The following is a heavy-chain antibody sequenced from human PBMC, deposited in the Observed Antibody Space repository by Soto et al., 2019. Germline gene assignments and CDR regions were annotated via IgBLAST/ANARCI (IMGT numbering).Heavy chain of an antibody. V-gene: IGHV3-21*01. J-gene: IGHJ6*02. CDR3: ARLERGYSYLGMDV. CDR1: GFTFSSYS. CDR2: ISSSSSYI. D-gene: IGHD5-18*01. Sequence: PGGSLRLSCAASGFTFSSYSMNWVRQAPGKGLEWVSSISSSSSYIYYADSVKGRFTISRDNAKNSLYLQMNSLRAEDTAVYYCARLERGYSYLGMDVWGQGTTVTVSS.